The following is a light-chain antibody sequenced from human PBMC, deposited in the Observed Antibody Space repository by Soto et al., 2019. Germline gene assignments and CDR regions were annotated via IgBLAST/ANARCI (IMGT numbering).Light chain of an antibody. CDR3: QQYYSFWT. CDR2: KAS. Sequence: DIQMTQSPSTLSASVGDRVTITCRASQSISSWLAWYQQKPGKAPKLLIYKASNLESGVPSRFSGSGSGTEFTLTISSLQPDDFATYYCQQYYSFWTFGQGTKVEIK. J-gene: IGKJ1*01. CDR1: QSISSW. V-gene: IGKV1-5*03.